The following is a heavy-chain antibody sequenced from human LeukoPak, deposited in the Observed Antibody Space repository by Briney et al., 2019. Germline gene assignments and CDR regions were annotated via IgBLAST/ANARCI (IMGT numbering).Heavy chain of an antibody. J-gene: IGHJ5*02. Sequence: GGSLRLSCIVSGFTFSFYWMTWVRQAPGKGLEWVANIKQAGSEKYYVDSVKGRFTISRDNAKNSLYLQANRLRGEDTAVYHCVKQWAGSWGQGTLVTVSS. V-gene: IGHV3-7*01. CDR2: IKQAGSEK. D-gene: IGHD6-19*01. CDR3: VKQWAGS. CDR1: GFTFSFYW.